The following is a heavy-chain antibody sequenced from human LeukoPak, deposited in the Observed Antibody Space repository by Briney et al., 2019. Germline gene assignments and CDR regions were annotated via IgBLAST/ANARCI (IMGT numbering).Heavy chain of an antibody. CDR3: AIPFNIVGATVPDY. J-gene: IGHJ4*02. CDR2: INPSGGST. D-gene: IGHD1-26*01. V-gene: IGHV1-46*01. Sequence: ASAKVSCKASGYTLTSYYMHWVRQAPGQGLEWMGIINPSGGSTSYAQKFQGRVTMTRDTSTSTVYMELSSLRSEDTAVYYCAIPFNIVGATVPDYWGQGTLVTVSS. CDR1: GYTLTSYY.